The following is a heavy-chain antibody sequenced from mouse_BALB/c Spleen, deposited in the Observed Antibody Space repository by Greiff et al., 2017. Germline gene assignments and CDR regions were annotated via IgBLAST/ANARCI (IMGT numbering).Heavy chain of an antibody. CDR3: ARWDYYGRGSMDY. Sequence: DVKLQESGPGLVKPSQSLSLTCTVTGYSITSDYAWNWIRQFPGNKLEWMGYISYSGSTSYNPSLKSRISITRDTSKNQFFLQLNSVTTEDTATYYCARWDYYGRGSMDYWGQGTSVTVSS. V-gene: IGHV3-2*02. D-gene: IGHD1-1*01. CDR2: ISYSGST. J-gene: IGHJ4*01. CDR1: GYSITSDYA.